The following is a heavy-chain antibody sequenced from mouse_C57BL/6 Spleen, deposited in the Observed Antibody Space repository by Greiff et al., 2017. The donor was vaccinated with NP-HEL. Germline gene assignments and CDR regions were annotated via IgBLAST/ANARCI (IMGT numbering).Heavy chain of an antibody. CDR1: GFSLTSYA. CDR2: IWPGGGT. CDR3: ARDYSEEGFDY. Sequence: QVQLKESGPGLVAPSQSLSITCTVSGFSLTSYAISWVRQPPGKGLEWLGVIWPGGGTNYNSALKSSLSISKDNSKSQVFLKMNSLQTDDTARYYCARDYSEEGFDYWGQGTTLTVSS. D-gene: IGHD1-1*01. J-gene: IGHJ2*01. V-gene: IGHV2-9-1*01.